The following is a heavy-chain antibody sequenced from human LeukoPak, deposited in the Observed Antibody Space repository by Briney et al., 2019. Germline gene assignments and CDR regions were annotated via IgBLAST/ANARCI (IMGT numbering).Heavy chain of an antibody. CDR3: ARLPQGYRSGGSCYRTYYYYYMDV. CDR1: GYSFTSYW. J-gene: IGHJ6*03. Sequence: GESLKISCKGSGYSFTSYWIGWVRQMPGKGLEWMGIIYPGDSDTRYSPSFQGQVTISADKSISTAYLQWSSLKASDTAMYYCARLPQGYRSGGSCYRTYYYYYMDVWGKGTTLTVSS. D-gene: IGHD2-15*01. V-gene: IGHV5-51*01. CDR2: IYPGDSDT.